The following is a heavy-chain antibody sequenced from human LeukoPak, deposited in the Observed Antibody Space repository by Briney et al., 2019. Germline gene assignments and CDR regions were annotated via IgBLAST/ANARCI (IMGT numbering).Heavy chain of an antibody. CDR1: GFTFTSYA. CDR3: AKGTGYNYDHEFDY. J-gene: IGHJ4*02. V-gene: IGHV3-23*01. CDR2: VTGGGGAT. Sequence: PGGSLRLSCAASGFTFTSYAMSWVRQAPGKGLEWVSAVTGGGGATFYADSVKGRFTVSRDNSKNTLFLQMNSLRAEDTAVFYCAKGTGYNYDHEFDYWGQGTLLTVSS. D-gene: IGHD5-18*01.